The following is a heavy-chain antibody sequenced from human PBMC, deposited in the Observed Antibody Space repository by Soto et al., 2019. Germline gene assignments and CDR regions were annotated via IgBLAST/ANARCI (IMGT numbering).Heavy chain of an antibody. CDR3: ARGPRLWFGEFPFYFDY. CDR1: GGSISSGGYS. Sequence: SETLSLTCAVSGGSISSGGYSWSWIRQPPGKGLERIGYIYHSGSTYYNPSLKSRVTISVDRSKNQFSLKLSSVTAADTAVYYCARGPRLWFGEFPFYFDYWGQGTLVTVSS. J-gene: IGHJ4*02. D-gene: IGHD3-10*01. V-gene: IGHV4-30-2*01. CDR2: IYHSGST.